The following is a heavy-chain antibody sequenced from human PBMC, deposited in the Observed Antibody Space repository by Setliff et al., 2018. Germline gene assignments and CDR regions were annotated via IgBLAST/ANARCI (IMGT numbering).Heavy chain of an antibody. CDR3: VRDNGNSGMIDY. V-gene: IGHV3-48*01. J-gene: IGHJ4*02. Sequence: GGSLRLSCAASGFTFSSYNMDWIRQAPGKGLEWVSYINSRRSTIFYADSVKGRFTISRDNAKNSLYLQMNGLRAEDTAVYYCVRDNGNSGMIDYWGQGTPVTVSS. D-gene: IGHD1-1*01. CDR2: INSRRSTI. CDR1: GFTFSSYN.